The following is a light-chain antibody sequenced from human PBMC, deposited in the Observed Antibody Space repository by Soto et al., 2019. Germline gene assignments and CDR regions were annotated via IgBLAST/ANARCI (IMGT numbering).Light chain of an antibody. CDR3: QQYGDSSFT. Sequence: EIVLTQSPGTLSMSPGESATLSCRASHSVSSSYSAWYQHKPGQAPRLLIYGVSSRATGIPDRFSGSGSATDFTLTIRRLEPEDFAVYYCQQYGDSSFTFGPGTRVDIK. V-gene: IGKV3-20*01. CDR1: HSVSSSY. CDR2: GVS. J-gene: IGKJ3*01.